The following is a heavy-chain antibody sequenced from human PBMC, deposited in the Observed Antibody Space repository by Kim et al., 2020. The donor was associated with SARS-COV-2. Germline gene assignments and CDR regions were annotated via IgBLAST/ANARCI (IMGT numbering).Heavy chain of an antibody. CDR3: ATLARFALDI. CDR1: GFMFSTYN. CDR2: IRTDGSGK. J-gene: IGHJ3*02. Sequence: GGSLRLSCAASGFMFSTYNMNWVRQAPGKGLEWLAVIRTDGSGKDYADSVKGRFIISRDNSKNMVYLQMTSLRVEDMAIYYCATLARFALDIWGQGTMVTVSS. V-gene: IGHV3-33*07. D-gene: IGHD6-13*01.